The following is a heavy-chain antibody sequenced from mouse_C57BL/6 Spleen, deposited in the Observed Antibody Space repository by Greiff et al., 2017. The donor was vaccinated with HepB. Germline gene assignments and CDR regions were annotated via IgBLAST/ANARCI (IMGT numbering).Heavy chain of an antibody. CDR1: GYTFTSYT. Sequence: VQLQQSGAELARPGASVKMSCKASGYTFTSYTMHWVKQRPGQGLEWIGYINPSSGYTKYNQKFKDKATLTADKSSSTAYMQLSSLTSEDSAVYYCARTYYSKSYAMDYWGQGTSVTVSS. V-gene: IGHV1-4*01. J-gene: IGHJ4*01. CDR2: INPSSGYT. D-gene: IGHD2-5*01. CDR3: ARTYYSKSYAMDY.